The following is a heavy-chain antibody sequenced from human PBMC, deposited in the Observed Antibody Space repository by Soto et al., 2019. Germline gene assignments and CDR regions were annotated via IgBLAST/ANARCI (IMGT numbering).Heavy chain of an antibody. Sequence: QIQLVESGGGVVQPGKSLRLSCAASGFNFGFFGMHWVRQAPGKGLEWVAFISGDGINTQYADSVRGRFTLSSDYSRKTMYLHMDSLRDQDTALYYCARGNLSFDFDSWGLGTLVTVSS. CDR3: ARGNLSFDFDS. V-gene: IGHV3-30*03. CDR2: ISGDGINT. J-gene: IGHJ4*02. CDR1: GFNFGFFG. D-gene: IGHD1-26*01.